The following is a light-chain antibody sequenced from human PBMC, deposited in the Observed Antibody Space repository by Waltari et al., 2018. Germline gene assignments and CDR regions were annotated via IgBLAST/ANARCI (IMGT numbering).Light chain of an antibody. Sequence: EIVMTQSPATLSVSPGERATLSCRASQSVSSNLAWYQHKPGQAPRLLIYGVSTRATGIPARFSGSGSGTEFTLTISSLQSEDFAVYYCQQYNNWPPFTFGQGTKLEIK. CDR1: QSVSSN. CDR3: QQYNNWPPFT. CDR2: GVS. J-gene: IGKJ2*01. V-gene: IGKV3-15*01.